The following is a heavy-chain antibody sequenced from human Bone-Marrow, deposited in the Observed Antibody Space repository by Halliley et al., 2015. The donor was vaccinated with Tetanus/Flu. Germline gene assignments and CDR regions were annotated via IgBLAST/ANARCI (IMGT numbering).Heavy chain of an antibody. J-gene: IGHJ1*01. CDR2: ISGSGSST. D-gene: IGHD3-22*01. Sequence: SLRLSCAGSGFNFVKYGMTWVRQAPGKGLEWLATISGSGSSTYYADSVRGRFTISRDTSAKTLYLQMDSLSVEDTAVYYCARLMGATFDDGTGYYPEYFDHWGQGTLVTVSS. V-gene: IGHV3-23*01. CDR1: GFNFVKYG. CDR3: ARLMGATFDDGTGYYPEYFDH.